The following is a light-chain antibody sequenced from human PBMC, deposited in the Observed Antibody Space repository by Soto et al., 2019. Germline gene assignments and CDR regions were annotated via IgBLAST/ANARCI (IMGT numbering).Light chain of an antibody. CDR1: QDVSSN. Sequence: EMVVTQSPATLSVSPGESATLSCRASQDVSSNLAWYQQKPGQAPSLLIYGASTRATGPPARFSGSGSGTEFTLTISSLQSEDYAVYFCQQYIRWPLTFGGGTKVEI. J-gene: IGKJ4*01. CDR3: QQYIRWPLT. V-gene: IGKV3-15*01. CDR2: GAS.